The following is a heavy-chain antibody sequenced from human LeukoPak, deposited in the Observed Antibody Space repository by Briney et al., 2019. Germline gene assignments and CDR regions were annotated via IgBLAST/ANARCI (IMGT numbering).Heavy chain of an antibody. V-gene: IGHV4-39*07. D-gene: IGHD6-6*01. CDR2: IYSSGST. J-gene: IGHJ5*02. CDR1: GGSISSSSYY. CDR3: ARAGPLEYSSFRGHFDP. Sequence: SETLSLTCTVSGGSISSSSYYWGWIRQPPGKGLEWIGNIYSSGSTYYNPSLKSRVTISVDTSKNQFSLKLSSVTAADTAVYYCARAGPLEYSSFRGHFDPWGQGTLVTVSS.